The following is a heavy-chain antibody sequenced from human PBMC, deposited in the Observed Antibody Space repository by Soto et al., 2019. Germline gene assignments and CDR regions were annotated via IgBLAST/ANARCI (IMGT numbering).Heavy chain of an antibody. Sequence: WVSLRLSCAASGFTFSSYAMSWVRQAPGKGLKWVSGISGSGLSTNYADSVKGRFTISRDNSKNRLYLQMNSLRAEDTAVSYSAKMTTRRFDYWRRRTLVTVSS. J-gene: IGHJ4*02. CDR2: ISGSGLST. D-gene: IGHD4-17*01. CDR3: AKMTTRRFDY. V-gene: IGHV3-23*01. CDR1: GFTFSSYA.